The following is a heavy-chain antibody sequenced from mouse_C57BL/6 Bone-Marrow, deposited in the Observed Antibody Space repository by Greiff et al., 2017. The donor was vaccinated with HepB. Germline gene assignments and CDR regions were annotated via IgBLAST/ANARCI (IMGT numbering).Heavy chain of an antibody. CDR2: IYPGDGDT. D-gene: IGHD1-1*01. V-gene: IGHV1-80*01. CDR1: GYAFSSYW. J-gene: IGHJ4*01. Sequence: QVQLQQSGAELVKPGASVKISCKASGYAFSSYWMNWVKQRPGKGLEWIGQIYPGDGDTNYNGKFKGKATLTAVKSSSTAYMQLSSLTSEDSAVYFCARWDYYGSSYYAMDYWGQGTSVTVSS. CDR3: ARWDYYGSSYYAMDY.